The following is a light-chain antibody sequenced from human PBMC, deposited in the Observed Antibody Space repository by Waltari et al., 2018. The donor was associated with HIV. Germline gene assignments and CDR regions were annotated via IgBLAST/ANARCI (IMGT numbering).Light chain of an antibody. J-gene: IGLJ2*01. CDR1: SSDVGAYNF. Sequence: QSALTQPRSVSGSPGPSVTISCTGTSSDVGAYNFVSWYQQHPGKAPKLMIYDVSKRPSGVPDRFSGSKSGNTASLTISGLQAEDEADFYCCSYAGSYTFAVFGGGTKLTVL. V-gene: IGLV2-11*01. CDR2: DVS. CDR3: CSYAGSYTFAV.